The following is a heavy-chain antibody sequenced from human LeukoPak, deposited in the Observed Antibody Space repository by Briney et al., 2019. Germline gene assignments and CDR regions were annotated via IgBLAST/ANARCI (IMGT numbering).Heavy chain of an antibody. V-gene: IGHV4-59*01. CDR1: GGSISSYY. CDR3: ARARPISDYDFWSGYYTDYYYYMDV. D-gene: IGHD3-3*01. J-gene: IGHJ6*03. CDR2: IYYSGSA. Sequence: SETLSLTCTVSGGSISSYYWSWIRQPPGKGLEWSGYIYYSGSANYNPSLKSRVTISVDTSKNQFSLKLSSVTAADTAVYYCARARPISDYDFWSGYYTDYYYYMDVWGKGTTVTVSS.